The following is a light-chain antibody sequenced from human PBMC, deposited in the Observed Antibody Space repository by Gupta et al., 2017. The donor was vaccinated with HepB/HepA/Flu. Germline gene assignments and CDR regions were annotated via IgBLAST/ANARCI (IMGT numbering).Light chain of an antibody. CDR3: QSYDNSLSGVI. J-gene: IGLJ2*01. V-gene: IGLV1-40*01. Sequence: QSVLMQPPSVSVPPGQRVTISCTGSSSNIGAGYELHWYQQLPGAAPKLVIFNHNNRPSGVPDRFSASTSGTSASLAITGLQAEDEADYFCQSYDNSLSGVIFGGGTKLTVL. CDR2: NHN. CDR1: SSNIGAGYE.